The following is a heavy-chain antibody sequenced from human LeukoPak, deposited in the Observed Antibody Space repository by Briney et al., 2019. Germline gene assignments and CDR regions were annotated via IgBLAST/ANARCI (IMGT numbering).Heavy chain of an antibody. Sequence: SETLSLTCAVDDGLFSGYYWSWIRQPPGMGLEWIGEVNHSGTTNYNPSLKSRVTISVDTSKSQFSLKLTSVTAADTAVYYCARVPDCSTTSCYTLGWLDPWGQGTLVTVSS. CDR2: VNHSGTT. D-gene: IGHD2-2*02. J-gene: IGHJ5*02. V-gene: IGHV4-34*01. CDR1: DGLFSGYY. CDR3: ARVPDCSTTSCYTLGWLDP.